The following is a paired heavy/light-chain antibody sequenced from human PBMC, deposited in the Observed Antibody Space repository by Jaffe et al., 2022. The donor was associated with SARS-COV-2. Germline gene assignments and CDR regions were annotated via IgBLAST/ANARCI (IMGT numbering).Light chain of an antibody. J-gene: IGKJ2*01. Sequence: DIQMTQSPSSLSASVGVRITITCRASQSISIYLNWYQQKPGKAPNLLIYAASTLQSGVPSRFSGSGSGTDFTLTISSLQPEDFATYYCQQSYSTPYTFGQGTKLEIK. CDR1: QSISIY. CDR3: QQSYSTPYT. CDR2: AAS. V-gene: IGKV1-39*01.
Heavy chain of an antibody. CDR3: ARRGRDYGDYYYYMDV. J-gene: IGHJ6*03. V-gene: IGHV4-39*01. Sequence: QLQLQESGPGLVKPSETLSLTCTVSGGSISSNTYYWGWIRQPPGKGLEWIGHTFYSGSTDYNPSLQRRVTISVDTSKNQFSLKLSSVTAADTAVYYCARRGRDYGDYYYYMDVWGKGTTVTVSS. D-gene: IGHD4-17*01. CDR2: TFYSGST. CDR1: GGSISSNTYY.